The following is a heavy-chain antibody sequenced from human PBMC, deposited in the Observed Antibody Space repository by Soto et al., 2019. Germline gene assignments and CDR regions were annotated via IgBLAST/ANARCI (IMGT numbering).Heavy chain of an antibody. V-gene: IGHV4-31*03. CDR1: GGYISSGGYY. CDR3: ARGLGAMVTRVYYYYGMDV. J-gene: IGHJ6*02. D-gene: IGHD5-18*01. Sequence: LSLTCTVSGGYISSGGYYWTWIRQHPGKCLEWIGYIYYSGSTYYNPSLKSRVTISVDTSKNQFSLKLSSVTAADTAVYYCARGLGAMVTRVYYYYGMDVWGQGTTVTVSS. CDR2: IYYSGST.